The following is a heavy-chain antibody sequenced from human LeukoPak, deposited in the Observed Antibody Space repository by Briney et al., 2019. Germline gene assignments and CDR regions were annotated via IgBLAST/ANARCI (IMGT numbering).Heavy chain of an antibody. CDR3: ARFLHIAVAGPTGWFDP. Sequence: GESLKTPCKGLGYSFASYRIGWVRQTPGKGLEGLGVIYPGDSDTRYHPSLQSQVTISADKSVSTAYLQWSSLKASDTAMYYCARFLHIAVAGPTGWFDPWGQGTLVTVSS. V-gene: IGHV5-51*01. CDR2: IYPGDSDT. D-gene: IGHD6-19*01. CDR1: GYSFASYR. J-gene: IGHJ5*02.